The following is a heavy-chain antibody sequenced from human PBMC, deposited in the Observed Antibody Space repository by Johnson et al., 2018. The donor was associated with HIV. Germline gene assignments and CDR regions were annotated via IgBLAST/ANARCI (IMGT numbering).Heavy chain of an antibody. J-gene: IGHJ3*02. V-gene: IGHV3-30*04. CDR1: GFAFSSYA. CDR2: ISYDGREA. CDR3: ARGRSSTRPSDLGSGAFDI. D-gene: IGHD2-2*01. Sequence: QVQLVESGGGVVQPGTSLRLSCTASGFAFSSYALHWVRQAPGKGLEWVAVISYDGREAYYADSVKGRFTISGDKSKNTLYLQMNSLRAEDTAVYYCARGRSSTRPSDLGSGAFDIWGQGTMVTVSS.